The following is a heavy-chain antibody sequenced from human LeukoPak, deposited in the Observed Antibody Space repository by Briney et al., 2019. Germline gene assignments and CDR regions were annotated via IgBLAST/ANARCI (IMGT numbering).Heavy chain of an antibody. CDR2: MSDSGGST. J-gene: IGHJ6*02. CDR1: GFPFSSYA. Sequence: GGCLRLSCSASGFPFSSYAMHWVRQAPGKGLEYVSAMSDSGGSTYYADSVKGRFTISRDNSKNTLYLQMSSLRAEDTAVYFCVRGYSFGPYGMDVWGQGTTVTV. D-gene: IGHD2-15*01. V-gene: IGHV3-64D*08. CDR3: VRGYSFGPYGMDV.